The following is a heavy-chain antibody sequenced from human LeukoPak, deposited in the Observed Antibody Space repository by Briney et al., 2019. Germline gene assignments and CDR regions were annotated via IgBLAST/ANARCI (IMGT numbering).Heavy chain of an antibody. D-gene: IGHD4-23*01. CDR1: GFTVRNYC. Sequence: PGGSLRLSCAASGFTVRNYCMSWVRQAPGKGLVWVSRIASDGSSTTYADSVKGRFSISRDNAKNTLYLQMNSLRVEDTAVYYCARGRPHGNDYWGQGTLVTVSS. CDR2: IASDGSST. V-gene: IGHV3-74*01. CDR3: ARGRPHGNDY. J-gene: IGHJ4*02.